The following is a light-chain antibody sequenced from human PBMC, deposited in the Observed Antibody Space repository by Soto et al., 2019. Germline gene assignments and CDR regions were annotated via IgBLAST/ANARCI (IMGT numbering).Light chain of an antibody. J-gene: IGLJ1*01. CDR1: SSDVGGYNY. CDR3: SSYTRSSTSYV. CDR2: EVS. Sequence: QSVLTQPVPVSGSPGQSITISCTGTSSDVGGYNYVSWYQQHPGKAPKLMIYEVSKRPSRVSNRISGSKSGNTASLTISRLQAEDEADYYCSSYTRSSTSYVFGTGTKGTVL. V-gene: IGLV2-14*01.